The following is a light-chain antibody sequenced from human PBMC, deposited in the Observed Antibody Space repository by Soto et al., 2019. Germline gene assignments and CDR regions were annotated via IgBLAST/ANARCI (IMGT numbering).Light chain of an antibody. Sequence: DIQMTQSPSTLSASVGYRVTITCLASQSISSWLAWYQQKPGKAPKLVIYEASSLESGVPSRFSGSGSGTDFTLKISRVEAEDVGVYYCMQALQTPRTFGQGTKVDIK. V-gene: IGKV1-5*01. J-gene: IGKJ1*01. CDR2: EAS. CDR3: MQALQTPRT. CDR1: QSISSW.